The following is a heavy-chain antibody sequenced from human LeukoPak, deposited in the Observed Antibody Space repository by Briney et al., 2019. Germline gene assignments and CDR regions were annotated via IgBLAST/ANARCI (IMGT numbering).Heavy chain of an antibody. V-gene: IGHV5-51*01. CDR3: ARFASSTSGWADY. CDR1: GHSFAIYW. J-gene: IGHJ4*02. CDR2: IYPGDSDT. D-gene: IGHD6-19*01. Sequence: GESLTISCKDSGHSFAIYWIGWVRQMPGKGLELMGIIYPGDSDTRYSPSFQGQVTISADKSITTAYLQWSSLKASDTAMYYCARFASSTSGWADYWGQGTLITVSS.